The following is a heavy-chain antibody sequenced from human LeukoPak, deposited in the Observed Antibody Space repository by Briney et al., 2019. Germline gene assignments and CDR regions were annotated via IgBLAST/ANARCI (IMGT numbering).Heavy chain of an antibody. D-gene: IGHD6-19*01. Sequence: SETLSLTCAVYGGSFSGYYWSWIRQPPGKGLELIGEINHSGSTNYNPSLKSRVTISVDTSKNQFSLKLSSVTAADTAVYYCARGSSGWYAYWGQGTLVTVSS. V-gene: IGHV4-34*01. CDR1: GGSFSGYY. CDR2: INHSGST. J-gene: IGHJ4*02. CDR3: ARGSSGWYAY.